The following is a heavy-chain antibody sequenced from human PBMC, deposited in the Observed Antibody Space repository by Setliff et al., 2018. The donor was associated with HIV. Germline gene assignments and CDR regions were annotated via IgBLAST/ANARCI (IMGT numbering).Heavy chain of an antibody. CDR3: ARGSSWYGPNRHRHINY. D-gene: IGHD6-13*01. J-gene: IGHJ4*02. CDR1: GFTFSSYE. Sequence: GESLKISCAASGFTFSSYEMNWVRQAPGKGLEWVAYISASGSTIYYTDSVKGRFTISRDNAKNSLDLQMKSLRADDTSAYYCARGSSWYGPNRHRHINYWGQGTLVTVSS. V-gene: IGHV3-48*03. CDR2: ISASGSTI.